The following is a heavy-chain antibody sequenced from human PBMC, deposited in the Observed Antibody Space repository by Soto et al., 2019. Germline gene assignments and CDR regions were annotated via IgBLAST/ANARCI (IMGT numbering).Heavy chain of an antibody. Sequence: QLQQSGPGLVKPSQILSLTCAISGDSVSSNSAAWNWIRQSPSRGLEWLGRTYFRSQWYSDFALSVKSRITITPDTSKNLFSLHLNSVTPEDAAVYYCAREVGGSTWYLSGDRYYFYGMDVWGQGTTVTVSS. CDR3: AREVGGSTWYLSGDRYYFYGMDV. D-gene: IGHD6-13*01. CDR1: GDSVSSNSAA. CDR2: TYFRSQWYS. J-gene: IGHJ6*02. V-gene: IGHV6-1*01.